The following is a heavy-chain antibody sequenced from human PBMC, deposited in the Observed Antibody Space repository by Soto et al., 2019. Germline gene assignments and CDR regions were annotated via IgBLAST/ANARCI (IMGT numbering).Heavy chain of an antibody. J-gene: IGHJ4*02. V-gene: IGHV4-59*01. CDR3: ARAWGEAFDY. Sequence: QVQLQESGPGLVKPSETLSLTCTVSGGSISSYYWSWIRQPPGKGLEWIGYIYYSGSTNYNPSLKSRVTRSVDTSKYQFSLKLGSVTAAYTGVYYCARAWGEAFDYWGQGTLVTVSS. CDR2: IYYSGST. D-gene: IGHD3-16*01. CDR1: GGSISSYY.